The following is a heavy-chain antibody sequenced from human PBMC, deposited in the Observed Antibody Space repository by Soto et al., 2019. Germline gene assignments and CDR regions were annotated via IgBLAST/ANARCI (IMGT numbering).Heavy chain of an antibody. Sequence: QVQLQESGPGLVKPSQTLSLTCTVSGGSISSGDYYWSWIRQPPGKGLEWIGYIYYSGSTYYNPSLNSRVTISVDTSKNQFSLKLSSVTAADTAVYYCARDFDAAASPSLAGAFDIWGQGTMVTVSS. CDR3: ARDFDAAASPSLAGAFDI. CDR2: IYYSGST. J-gene: IGHJ3*02. CDR1: GGSISSGDYY. V-gene: IGHV4-30-4*01. D-gene: IGHD6-6*01.